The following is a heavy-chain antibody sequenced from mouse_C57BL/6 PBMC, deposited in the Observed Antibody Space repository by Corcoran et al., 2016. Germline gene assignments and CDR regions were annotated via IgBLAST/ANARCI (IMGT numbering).Heavy chain of an antibody. V-gene: IGHV1-26*01. CDR1: GYTFTDYY. J-gene: IGHJ3*01. CDR3: ARYYGSSSWFAY. D-gene: IGHD1-1*01. CDR2: INPNNGGT. Sequence: EVQLQQSGPALVKPGASVKISCKASGYTFTDYYMNWVKQSHGKSLEWIGDINPNNGGTSYNQKFKGKATLTVDKSSSTAYMELRSLTSEDSAVYYCARYYGSSSWFAYWVQGTLVTVSA.